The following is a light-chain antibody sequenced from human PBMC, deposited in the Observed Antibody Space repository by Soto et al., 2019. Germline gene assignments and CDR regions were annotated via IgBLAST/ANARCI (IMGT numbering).Light chain of an antibody. Sequence: QLVLTQSPSASASLGASVKLTCTLNSGHSNYAIAWHQQQPEKGPRCLMKLNSDGRHSKGDGIPDRFSGSSSGAERYLTISSLRSEDEADYYCQTWGTGIRVFGGGTKLTVL. V-gene: IGLV4-69*01. J-gene: IGLJ3*02. CDR1: SGHSNYA. CDR3: QTWGTGIRV. CDR2: LNSDGRH.